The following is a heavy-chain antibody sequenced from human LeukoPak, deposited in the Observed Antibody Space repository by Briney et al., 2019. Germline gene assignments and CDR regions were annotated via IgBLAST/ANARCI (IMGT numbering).Heavy chain of an antibody. D-gene: IGHD3-3*01. CDR2: IYYSGST. J-gene: IGHJ5*02. Sequence: SETLSLTCTVSGGSISSSSYYWGWIRQPPGKGLEWIGSIYYSGSTYYNPSLKSRVTISVDTSKNQFSLKLSSVTAADTAVYYCARIRAADDVLRFLEWPPNWFDPWGQGTLVTVSS. CDR3: ARIRAADDVLRFLEWPPNWFDP. CDR1: GGSISSSSYY. V-gene: IGHV4-39*01.